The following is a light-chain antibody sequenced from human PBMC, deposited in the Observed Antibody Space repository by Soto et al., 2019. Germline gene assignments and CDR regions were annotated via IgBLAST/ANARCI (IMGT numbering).Light chain of an antibody. J-gene: IGKJ1*01. V-gene: IGKV1-6*01. CDR2: AAS. CDR1: QGIRNE. CDR3: LQDHSYPRT. Sequence: AIQMTQSPSSLSASVGDRVTITCRASQGIRNELGWYQQKPGKAPRLLVYAASSLQSGVPSRFSGSGSGTDFTLTINGLQPDDFATYYCLQDHSYPRTFGQGTKIEIK.